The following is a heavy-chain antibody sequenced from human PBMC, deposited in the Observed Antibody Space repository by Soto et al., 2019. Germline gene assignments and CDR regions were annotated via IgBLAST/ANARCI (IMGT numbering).Heavy chain of an antibody. CDR2: IWYDGSNK. CDR3: ARERRNYGSGARRVDY. Sequence: QVQLVESGGGVVQPGRSLRLSCAASGFTFSSYGMHWVRQAPGKGLEWVAVIWYDGSNKYYADSVKGRFTISRDNSKNTLYLQMNSLRAEDTAVYYCARERRNYGSGARRVDYWGQGTLVTVSS. V-gene: IGHV3-33*01. J-gene: IGHJ4*02. D-gene: IGHD3-10*01. CDR1: GFTFSSYG.